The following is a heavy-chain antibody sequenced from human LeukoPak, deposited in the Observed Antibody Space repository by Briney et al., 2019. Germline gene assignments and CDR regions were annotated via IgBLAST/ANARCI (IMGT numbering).Heavy chain of an antibody. CDR1: GGSISSYY. CDR2: IHYSGST. V-gene: IGHV4-59*12. CDR3: AREVGIAAALYYYYGMDV. Sequence: SETLSLTCAVSGGSISSYYWSWIRQPPGRGLEWIGSIHYSGSTSYNSSLKSRVTMSIDTSKNQFSLKLSSVTAADTAVYYCAREVGIAAALYYYYGMDVWGQGTTVTVSS. D-gene: IGHD6-13*01. J-gene: IGHJ6*02.